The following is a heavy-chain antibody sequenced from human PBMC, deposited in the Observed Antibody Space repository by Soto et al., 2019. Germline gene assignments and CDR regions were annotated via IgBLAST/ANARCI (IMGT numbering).Heavy chain of an antibody. D-gene: IGHD6-13*01. CDR3: ARYSNNWFQTEGMDV. J-gene: IGHJ6*02. CDR1: GVSISTYW. Sequence: PSETLFLTCQVSGVSISTYWWTWIRQPPGKGLEWIGYISNIGTTNYNPSLKSRVTISADRSKKQFSLKLTSVTAADTAIYYCARYSNNWFQTEGMDVWGQGTTVTVSS. V-gene: IGHV4-4*09. CDR2: ISNIGTT.